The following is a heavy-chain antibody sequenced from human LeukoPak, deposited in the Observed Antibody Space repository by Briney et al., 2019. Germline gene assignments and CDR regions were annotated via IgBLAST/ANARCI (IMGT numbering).Heavy chain of an antibody. CDR3: AKDREVAGTFLPDY. Sequence: GRSLRLSCAASGFTFSTYGMHWVRQAPGMGLEWVALISYDESNEYHADSVKGRFSVSRDNSKNTLYLQMNSLRAEDTAVYYCAKDREVAGTFLPDYWGKGTLVTVSS. V-gene: IGHV3-30*18. J-gene: IGHJ4*02. CDR1: GFTFSTYG. CDR2: ISYDESNE. D-gene: IGHD6-19*01.